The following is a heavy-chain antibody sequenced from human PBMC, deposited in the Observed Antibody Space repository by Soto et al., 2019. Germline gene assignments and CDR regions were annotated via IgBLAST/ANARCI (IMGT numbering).Heavy chain of an antibody. CDR1: GFTFSDYY. CDR3: ARDLRDIAATGISASWYFDL. V-gene: IGHV3-11*06. J-gene: IGHJ2*01. D-gene: IGHD6-13*01. CDR2: ISSSGGYI. Sequence: QVQLVESGGGVVKPGESLTLSCAASGFTFSDYYMNWLRQAPGKGLEWVSYISSSGGYIRYADSVKGPFFVSRDNAKNSLNLRNNRLRAEDTAVNYCARDLRDIAATGISASWYFDLWGRGTLVTVSS.